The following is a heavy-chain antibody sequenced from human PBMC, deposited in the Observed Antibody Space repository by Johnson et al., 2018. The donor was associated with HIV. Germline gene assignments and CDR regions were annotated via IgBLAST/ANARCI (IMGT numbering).Heavy chain of an antibody. D-gene: IGHD3-22*01. J-gene: IGHJ3*02. CDR3: ARAGWFTMIQGAFDI. CDR2: TSYDGTYK. CDR1: GFTFNNYA. Sequence: QVQLVESGGGVVHPGRSLRLSCAASGFTFNNYATHWVRQAPGKGLEWVALTSYDGTYKYYIDSVKGRFTVSRDNSKNTLYLQMNSLRTEDTAVYYCARAGWFTMIQGAFDIWGQGTMVTVSS. V-gene: IGHV3-30*03.